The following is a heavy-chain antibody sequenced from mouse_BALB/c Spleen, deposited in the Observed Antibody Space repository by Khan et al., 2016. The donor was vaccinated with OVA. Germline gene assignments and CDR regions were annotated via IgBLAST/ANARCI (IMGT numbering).Heavy chain of an antibody. CDR2: ISYSGVT. Sequence: EVQLQESGPGLVKPSQSLSLTCTVTGYSITSGYAWNWIRQFPGNKLEWMGYISYSGVTSYTPSLKSLISITRDTSKNQFFLQLNSVTTEDTATYFCARGNYYGYYFDYWGQGTTLTVSS. J-gene: IGHJ2*01. CDR1: GYSITSGYA. V-gene: IGHV3-2*02. D-gene: IGHD1-1*01. CDR3: ARGNYYGYYFDY.